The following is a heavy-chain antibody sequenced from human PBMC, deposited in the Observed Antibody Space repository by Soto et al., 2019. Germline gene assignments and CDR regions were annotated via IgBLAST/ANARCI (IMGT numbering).Heavy chain of an antibody. D-gene: IGHD4-17*01. Sequence: QITLKESGPTLVKPTQTLTLTCTFSGFSLSTAGVGVGWVRQPPGKALEWLALIFWDDEERYSTSLKSRLTITKHPPQKPSVLTTTNTATVDTATYFSVPYGDRGYPSYGMDVWGQGTPVTVSS. J-gene: IGHJ6*02. CDR2: IFWDDEE. CDR3: VPYGDRGYPSYGMDV. V-gene: IGHV2-5*02. CDR1: GFSLSTAGVG.